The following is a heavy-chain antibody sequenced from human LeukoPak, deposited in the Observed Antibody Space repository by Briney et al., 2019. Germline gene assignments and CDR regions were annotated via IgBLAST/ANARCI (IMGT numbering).Heavy chain of an antibody. CDR3: ARAAIFGVVIPYFDY. J-gene: IGHJ4*02. CDR1: GGSISSGGYS. D-gene: IGHD3-3*01. CDR2: IYYSGST. V-gene: IGHV4-61*08. Sequence: PSETLSLTCAVSGGSISSGGYSWSWIRQPPGQGLEWIWYIYYSGSTNYNPSLKSRVTISVDTSKNQFSLKLSSVTAADTAVYYCARAAIFGVVIPYFDYWGQGTLVTVSS.